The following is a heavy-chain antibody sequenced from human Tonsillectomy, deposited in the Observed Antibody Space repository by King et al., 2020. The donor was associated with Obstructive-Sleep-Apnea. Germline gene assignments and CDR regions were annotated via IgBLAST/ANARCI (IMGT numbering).Heavy chain of an antibody. CDR1: GGTISTYG. J-gene: IGHJ4*02. Sequence: QVQLVQSGAEVKKPGSSVKVSCKASGGTISTYGTSWVRQAPGHGLEWMGGSIPLLNVTNYAQKFVGRVTISVDTTTETSYMELTSQMSEDTAIYFCAREDDWTGFDYWGQGTLVTVSS. V-gene: IGHV1-69*10. D-gene: IGHD2-21*01. CDR3: AREDDWTGFDY. CDR2: SIPLLNVT.